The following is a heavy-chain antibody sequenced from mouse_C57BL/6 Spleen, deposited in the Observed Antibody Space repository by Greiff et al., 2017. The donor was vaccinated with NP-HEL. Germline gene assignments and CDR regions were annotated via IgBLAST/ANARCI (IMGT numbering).Heavy chain of an antibody. V-gene: IGHV1-80*01. CDR2: IYPGDGDT. J-gene: IGHJ3*01. CDR3: ARYGDGYPRFAY. Sequence: VQLQESGAELVKPGASVKISCKASGYAFSSYWMNWVKQRPGKGLEWIGQIYPGDGDTNYNGKFKGKATLTADKSSSTAYMQLSSLTSEDSAVYFCARYGDGYPRFAYWGQGTLVTVSA. CDR1: GYAFSSYW. D-gene: IGHD2-3*01.